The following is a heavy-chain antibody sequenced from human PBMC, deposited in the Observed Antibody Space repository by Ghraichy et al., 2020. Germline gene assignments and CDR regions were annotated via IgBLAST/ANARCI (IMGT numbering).Heavy chain of an antibody. CDR1: GFSFSNSW. D-gene: IGHD3-10*01. J-gene: IGHJ4*02. V-gene: IGHV3-7*03. CDR3: ATDPKRGALDY. CDR2: INNDGKER. Sequence: GESLNISCKASGFSFSNSWMSWVRQSPQRGLEWVANINNDGKERYYVDSLEGRFTISRDNDKNSLFLQITRLRVDDTAVYYCATDPKRGALDYWGQGILVVVSA.